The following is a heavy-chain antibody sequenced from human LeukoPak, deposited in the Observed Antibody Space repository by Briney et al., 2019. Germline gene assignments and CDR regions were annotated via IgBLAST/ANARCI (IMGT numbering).Heavy chain of an antibody. V-gene: IGHV4-39*01. CDR3: ARQRGNSRNFDN. Sequence: ADTLSLTCTVSGGSFSISSYSWGWIRQPPGQGLEWIGSIDYSGSTYYNPSLKSRVTIFVDTSKSQFCLNLSSVTAADTAVYHCARQRGNSRNFDNWGQGTLVTVSS. D-gene: IGHD4-23*01. CDR2: IDYSGST. CDR1: GGSFSISSYS. J-gene: IGHJ4*02.